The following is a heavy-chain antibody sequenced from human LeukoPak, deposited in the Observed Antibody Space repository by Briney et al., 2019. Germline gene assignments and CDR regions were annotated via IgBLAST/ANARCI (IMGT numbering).Heavy chain of an antibody. CDR3: ARDFQIVATTSFDY. CDR2: ISAYNGNT. Sequence: ASVKVSCKASGYTFTSYGISWVRQAPGQGLEWMGWISAYNGNTNYAQKLQGRVTMTTDTSTSSAYMELRSLRSDDTAVYYCARDFQIVATTSFDYWGQGTLVTVPS. J-gene: IGHJ4*02. CDR1: GYTFTSYG. V-gene: IGHV1-18*04. D-gene: IGHD5-12*01.